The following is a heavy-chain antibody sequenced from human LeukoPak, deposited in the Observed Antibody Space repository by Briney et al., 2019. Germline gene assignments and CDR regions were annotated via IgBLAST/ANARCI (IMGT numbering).Heavy chain of an antibody. V-gene: IGHV1-2*02. J-gene: IGHJ4*02. Sequence: ASVKVSCKASGYTFTGYYMHWVRQAPGQGLEWMGWINPNSGGTNYAQKFQGRVTMTTDTSTSTAYMELRSLRSDDTAVYYCARGNVAAAVDYWGQGTLVTVSS. CDR3: ARGNVAAAVDY. CDR1: GYTFTGYY. CDR2: INPNSGGT. D-gene: IGHD6-13*01.